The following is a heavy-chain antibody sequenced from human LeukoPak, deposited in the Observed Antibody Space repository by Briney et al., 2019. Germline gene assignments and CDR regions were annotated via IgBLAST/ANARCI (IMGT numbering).Heavy chain of an antibody. J-gene: IGHJ4*02. CDR2: IYPGGDA. D-gene: IGHD6-19*01. CDR3: TRDRGMAVAQIT. CDR1: GFIVSSTF. Sequence: GGSLRLSCAASGFIVSSTFMSCVRQAPGGGVEWVSVIYPGGDANSADSVKGRFTISRDNSKNMLYLQINSLRTEDTAVYYCTRDRGMAVAQITWGQGTLVTVSS. V-gene: IGHV3-66*02.